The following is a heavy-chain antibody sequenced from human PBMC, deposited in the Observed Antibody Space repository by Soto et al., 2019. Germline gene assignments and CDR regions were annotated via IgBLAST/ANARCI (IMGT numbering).Heavy chain of an antibody. Sequence: EVQLLESGGGLVQPGGSLRLSCAASGFTFSTYAMSWVRQAPRKGLEWVSAISGNGGDYTYYADSVKGRFTISRDNSKNPLYLQMNNLRAEDTAVYYCVPLCRYCSTTTPSWGQGTLVTVSS. V-gene: IGHV3-23*01. D-gene: IGHD2-2*01. CDR1: GFTFSTYA. J-gene: IGHJ4*02. CDR3: VPLCRYCSTTTPS. CDR2: ISGNGGDYT.